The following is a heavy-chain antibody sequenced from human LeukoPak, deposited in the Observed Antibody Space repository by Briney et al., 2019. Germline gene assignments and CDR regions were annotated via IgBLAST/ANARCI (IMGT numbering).Heavy chain of an antibody. Sequence: SETLSLTCTVSGGSISGYYWNWIRQPPGKGLEWIGNIYYSGSTNYNPSLKSRVTISVATSKKQFSLKLSSVTAADKAVYYCARDEYSSGRNGGYFDYWGQGALVTVSS. V-gene: IGHV4-59*01. CDR1: GGSISGYY. J-gene: IGHJ4*02. CDR3: ARDEYSSGRNGGYFDY. D-gene: IGHD2-15*01. CDR2: IYYSGST.